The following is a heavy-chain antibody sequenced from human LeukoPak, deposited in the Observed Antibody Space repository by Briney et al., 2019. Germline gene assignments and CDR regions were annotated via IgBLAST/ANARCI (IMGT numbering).Heavy chain of an antibody. CDR3: ARVGNYCSGGSCSPNWFDP. CDR1: GYTFTSYG. V-gene: IGHV1-18*01. CDR2: ISAYNGDT. Sequence: ASVKVSCKASGYTFTSYGINWVRQAPGQGLEWMGWISAYNGDTNYAQKLQGRVTMTTDTSTSTAYMELRSLRSDDTAVYYCARVGNYCSGGSCSPNWFDPWGQGTLVTVSS. D-gene: IGHD2-15*01. J-gene: IGHJ5*02.